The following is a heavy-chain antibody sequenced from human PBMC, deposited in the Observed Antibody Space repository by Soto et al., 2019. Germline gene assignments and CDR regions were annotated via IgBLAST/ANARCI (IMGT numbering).Heavy chain of an antibody. CDR1: GFTFSSYA. CDR2: ISGSGGST. J-gene: IGHJ3*02. D-gene: IGHD1-7*01. Sequence: EVQLLESGGGLVQPGGSLRLSCAASGFTFSSYAMNWVRQAPGKGLEWVSAISGSGGSTYYADSVKGRFTISRDSTKNTLYPQMNSLRAEDTAVYYCAKGNSWSPALVLDIWGQGTMVTVSS. V-gene: IGHV3-23*01. CDR3: AKGNSWSPALVLDI.